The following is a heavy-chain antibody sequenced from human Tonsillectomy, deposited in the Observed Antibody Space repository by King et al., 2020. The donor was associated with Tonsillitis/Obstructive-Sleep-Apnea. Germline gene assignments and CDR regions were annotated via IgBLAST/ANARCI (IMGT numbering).Heavy chain of an antibody. CDR3: AKLEVRAIDY. CDR1: GFTFDDYT. CDR2: ISWDGCST. Sequence: VQLVESGGVVVQPGGSLRLSCAASGFTFDDYTMHWVRQAPGKGLEWVSLISWDGCSTYYADSVKGRFTISRDNSKNSLYLQMNSLRTEDTALYYCAKLEVRAIDYWGQGTLVTVSS. J-gene: IGHJ4*02. V-gene: IGHV3-43*01. D-gene: IGHD1-1*01.